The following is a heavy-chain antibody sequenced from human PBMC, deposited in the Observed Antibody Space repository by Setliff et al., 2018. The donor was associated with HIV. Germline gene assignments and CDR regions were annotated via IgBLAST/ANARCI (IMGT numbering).Heavy chain of an antibody. D-gene: IGHD6-13*01. J-gene: IGHJ4*02. CDR1: SYSISSGYYW. Sequence: SETLSLTCAVSSYSISSGYYWWTWLRQPPGKGLEWIGEIYHSGSTNYNASLKSRVTISIDKSKSQFSLKLSSVTAADTALYYCARGQHSSTWGALFDYWGQGTLVTVSS. V-gene: IGHV4-4*02. CDR3: ARGQHSSTWGALFDY. CDR2: IYHSGST.